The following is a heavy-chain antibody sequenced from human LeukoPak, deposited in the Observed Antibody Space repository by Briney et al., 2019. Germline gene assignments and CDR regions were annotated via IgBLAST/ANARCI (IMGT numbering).Heavy chain of an antibody. CDR1: GFTFSSYS. D-gene: IGHD3-9*01. J-gene: IGHJ4*02. CDR2: ISSSSSYI. Sequence: PGGSLRLSCAASGFTFSSYSMDWVRQAPGKGLEWVSSISSSSSYIYYADSVKGRFTVSRDNAKHSLYLQMNSLRAEDTAVYYCASSAPSDIWGQGTLVTVSS. CDR3: ASSAPSDI. V-gene: IGHV3-21*01.